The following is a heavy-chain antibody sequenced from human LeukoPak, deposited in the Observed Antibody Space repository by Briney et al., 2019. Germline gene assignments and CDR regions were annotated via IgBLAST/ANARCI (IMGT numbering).Heavy chain of an antibody. D-gene: IGHD3-10*02. V-gene: IGHV3-48*04. CDR3: AELGITMVGGV. J-gene: IGHJ6*04. CDR1: GFTFSSYS. Sequence: GGSLRLSCAASGFTFSSYSMNWVRQAPGKGLEWVSYISSSGSTIYYADSVKGRFTISRGNAKNSLYLQMNSLRAEDTAVYYCAELGITMVGGVWGKGTTVTISS. CDR2: ISSSGSTI.